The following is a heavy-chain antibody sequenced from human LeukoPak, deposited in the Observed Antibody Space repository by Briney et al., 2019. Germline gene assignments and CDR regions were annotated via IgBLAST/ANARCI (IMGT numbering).Heavy chain of an antibody. D-gene: IGHD3-10*02. CDR3: AELGITMIGGV. V-gene: IGHV3-48*03. CDR2: ISSGSTI. Sequence: GGSLRLSCAASGFTFSSYEMNWVRQAPGKGLEWVSYISSGSTIYYADSVKGRFTISRDNAKNSLYLQMNSLRAEDTAVYYCAELGITMIGGVWGKGTTVIISS. J-gene: IGHJ6*04. CDR1: GFTFSSYE.